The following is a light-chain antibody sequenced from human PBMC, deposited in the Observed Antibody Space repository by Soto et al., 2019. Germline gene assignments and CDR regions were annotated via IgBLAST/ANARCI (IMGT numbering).Light chain of an antibody. Sequence: QCVLTQPPSVCGAPGQRVTISCTGSSSNIGAGYDVHWYQQLPGTAPKLLIYGNSNRPSGVPDRFSGSKSGTSASLAITGLQAEDEADYYCQSYDSSLSGYVVFGGGTKVTVL. V-gene: IGLV1-40*01. J-gene: IGLJ2*01. CDR1: SSNIGAGYD. CDR2: GNS. CDR3: QSYDSSLSGYVV.